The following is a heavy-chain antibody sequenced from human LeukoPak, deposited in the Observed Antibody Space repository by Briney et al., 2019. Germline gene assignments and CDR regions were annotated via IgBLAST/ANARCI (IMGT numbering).Heavy chain of an antibody. J-gene: IGHJ6*03. CDR1: GGSFSGYY. Sequence: PSETLSLTCAVYGGSFSGYYWSWIRQPPGKGLEWIGEINHSGSTNYNPSLKSRVTISVDTSKNQFSLKLSSVTAADTAVYYCERAYSSSWFWGYYYYMDVWGKGTTVTVSS. CDR2: INHSGST. V-gene: IGHV4-34*01. CDR3: ERAYSSSWFWGYYYYMDV. D-gene: IGHD6-13*01.